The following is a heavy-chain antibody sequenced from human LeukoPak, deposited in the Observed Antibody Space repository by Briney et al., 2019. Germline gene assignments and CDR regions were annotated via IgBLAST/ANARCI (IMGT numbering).Heavy chain of an antibody. V-gene: IGHV1-24*01. CDR3: ATGRRVGATNFDY. CDR2: FDPEDGET. D-gene: IGHD1-26*01. CDR1: GYTFTSYA. Sequence: ASVKVSCKASGYTFTSYAIHWVRQAPGQRLEWMGGFDPEDGETIYAQKFQGRVTMTEDTSTDTAYMELSSLRSEDTAVYYCATGRRVGATNFDYWGQGTLVTVSS. J-gene: IGHJ4*02.